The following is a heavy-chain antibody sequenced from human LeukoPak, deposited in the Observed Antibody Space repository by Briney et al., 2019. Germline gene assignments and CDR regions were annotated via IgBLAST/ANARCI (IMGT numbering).Heavy chain of an antibody. D-gene: IGHD6-13*01. V-gene: IGHV4-39*07. CDR3: ARVTGYVMEDYFDY. J-gene: IGHJ4*02. CDR2: MSYRGTT. Sequence: SETLSLTCTVSGGSISSTTYYWGWIRQPPGKGLEWIGSMSYRGTTYYNPSLKSRVTIDTSKNQFSLKLSSVTAADTAMYYCARVTGYVMEDYFDYWGQGTLVTVSS. CDR1: GGSISSTTYY.